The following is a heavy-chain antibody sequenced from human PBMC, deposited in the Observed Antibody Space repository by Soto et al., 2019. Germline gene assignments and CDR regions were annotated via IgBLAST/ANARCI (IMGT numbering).Heavy chain of an antibody. CDR1: GFFYGIYA. V-gene: IGHV3-23*04. Sequence: VQLVESGGGVVQPGRSLRLSCAASGFFYGIYAMHWVRQAPGKGPEWVSGISGSGGGGNTYYADSVKGRFTISRDNSKSTVFLHMNSLRAEDTAVYYCAKGCDAVVSVFDVWGQGTMVTVSS. CDR3: AKGCDAVVSVFDV. D-gene: IGHD2-15*01. CDR2: ISGSGGGGNT. J-gene: IGHJ3*01.